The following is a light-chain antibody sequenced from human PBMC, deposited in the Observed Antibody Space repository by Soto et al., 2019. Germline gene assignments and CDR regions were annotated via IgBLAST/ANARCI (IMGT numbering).Light chain of an antibody. CDR2: DAS. Sequence: IVLTQSPATLSLSPGERATLSCRASQSVDSYSAWYQQKPGQAPRLLIYDASNRATGIPARFSGSGSGTDFTLTISSLEPEDFAXXXXXXXXXPFTFGQGTRREIK. CDR3: XXXXXPFT. J-gene: IGKJ5*01. V-gene: IGKV3-11*01. CDR1: QSVDSY.